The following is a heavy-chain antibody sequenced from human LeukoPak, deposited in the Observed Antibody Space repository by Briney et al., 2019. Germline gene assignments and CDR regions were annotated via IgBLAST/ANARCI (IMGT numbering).Heavy chain of an antibody. D-gene: IGHD3-10*01. J-gene: IGHJ5*02. CDR2: IWYDGSNK. Sequence: PGRSLRLSCAASGFTFSSYGMHWVRQAPGKGLEWVAVIWYDGSNKYYADSVKGRFTISRDNSKNTLYLQMNSLRAEDTAVYYCAKVSAERFGDPWNWFDPWGQGTLVTVSS. CDR1: GFTFSSYG. CDR3: AKVSAERFGDPWNWFDP. V-gene: IGHV3-33*06.